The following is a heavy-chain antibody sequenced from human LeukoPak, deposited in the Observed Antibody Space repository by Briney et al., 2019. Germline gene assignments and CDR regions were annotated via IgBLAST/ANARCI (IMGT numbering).Heavy chain of an antibody. D-gene: IGHD5-18*01. CDR3: ARVPGDTAMVYLDY. J-gene: IGHJ4*02. V-gene: IGHV1-18*01. CDR2: ISAYNGNT. Sequence: ASVKVSCKASGYTFTSYGISWVRQAPGQGLEWMGWISAYNGNTNYAQKLQGRVTMTTDTPTSTAYMELRSLRSDDTAVYYCARVPGDTAMVYLDYWGQGTLVTVSS. CDR1: GYTFTSYG.